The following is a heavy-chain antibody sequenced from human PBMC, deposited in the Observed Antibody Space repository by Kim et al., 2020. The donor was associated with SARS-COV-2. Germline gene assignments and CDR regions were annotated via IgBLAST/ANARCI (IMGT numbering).Heavy chain of an antibody. Sequence: SGPTLVNPTQTLTLTCTFSGFSLSTSGVGVGWIRQPPGKALEWLALIYWDDDKRYSPSLKSGLTITKDTSKNQVVLTMTNMDPVDTATYYCAHIGSGYYPRYFDYWGQGTLVTVSS. CDR1: GFSLSTSGVG. D-gene: IGHD3-22*01. CDR3: AHIGSGYYPRYFDY. CDR2: IYWDDDK. J-gene: IGHJ4*02. V-gene: IGHV2-5*02.